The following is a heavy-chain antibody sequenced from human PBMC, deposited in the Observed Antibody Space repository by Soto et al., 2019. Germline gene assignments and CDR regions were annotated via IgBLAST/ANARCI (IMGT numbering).Heavy chain of an antibody. CDR1: GDSVSSNDAF. D-gene: IGHD3-16*02. CDR2: TYYRSNWPT. J-gene: IGHJ5*02. CDR3: GTIVGNSWLDH. V-gene: IGHV6-1*01. Sequence: QVQLQQSGPGLVKPSQTLSLTCAISGDSVSSNDAFWHWIRQSPSGGLEWLGRTYYRSNWPTEYAVSVKGRMTTNPVASKNHLSLQLHSAAPEATAMYYWGTIVGNSWLDHWGQGTLVTVSS.